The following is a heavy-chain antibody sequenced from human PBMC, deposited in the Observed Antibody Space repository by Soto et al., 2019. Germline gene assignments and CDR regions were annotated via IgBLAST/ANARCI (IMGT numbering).Heavy chain of an antibody. CDR2: ISGSGGTT. CDR3: VKHHGGVLSHFHQ. J-gene: IGHJ4*02. CDR1: GFTFSSYV. D-gene: IGHD3-10*01. Sequence: EVQLLESGGNLVQPGGSLRLSCSASGFTFSSYVLTWVRQAPGKGLEWISAISGSGGTTYFADSVKGWFTISRDNSMDTLYLQMNSLTAEDTAVYYCVKHHGGVLSHFHQWGQGTLVTVSS. V-gene: IGHV3-23*01.